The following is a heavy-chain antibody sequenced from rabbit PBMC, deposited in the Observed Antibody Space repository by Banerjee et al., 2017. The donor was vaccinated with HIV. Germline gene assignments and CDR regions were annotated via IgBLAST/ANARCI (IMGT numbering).Heavy chain of an antibody. CDR2: IYTSSGNT. V-gene: IGHV1S40*01. CDR1: GFTLSSYY. J-gene: IGHJ4*01. CDR3: ARDVHSSYLLDL. Sequence: QSLEESGGDLVKPGASLTLTCTASGFTLSSYYMCWVRQAPGKGLEWIACIYTSSGNTYYATWAKGRFTISKTSSTTVTLQMTSLTAADTATYFCARDVHSSYLLDLWGPGTLVTVS. D-gene: IGHD8-1*01.